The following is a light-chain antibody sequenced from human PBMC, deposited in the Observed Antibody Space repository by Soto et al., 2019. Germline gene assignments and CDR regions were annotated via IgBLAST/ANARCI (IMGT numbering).Light chain of an antibody. CDR3: SAYAGSGTVV. J-gene: IGLJ3*02. CDR2: EAT. Sequence: QSVLTQPASVSGSHEQSITISCTGTSSDIGSYNLVSWYQQHPGKAPKVMIYEATKRPSGVSNRFSGSKSGNTASLTISGLQAEDEADYYCSAYAGSGTVVFGGGTKLTVL. V-gene: IGLV2-23*01. CDR1: SSDIGSYNL.